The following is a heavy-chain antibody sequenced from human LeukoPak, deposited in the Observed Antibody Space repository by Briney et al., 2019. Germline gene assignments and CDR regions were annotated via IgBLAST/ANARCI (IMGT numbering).Heavy chain of an antibody. V-gene: IGHV1-18*01. CDR3: ARDRLITMVRGRAFDI. J-gene: IGHJ3*02. CDR1: GYTFTSYG. Sequence: ASVQVSCKASGYTFTSYGISWVRQTPGQGLEWMGWISAYNGNTNYAQKLQGRVTMTTDTSTSTAYMELRSLRSDDTAVYYCARDRLITMVRGRAFDIWGQGTMVTVSS. D-gene: IGHD3-10*01. CDR2: ISAYNGNT.